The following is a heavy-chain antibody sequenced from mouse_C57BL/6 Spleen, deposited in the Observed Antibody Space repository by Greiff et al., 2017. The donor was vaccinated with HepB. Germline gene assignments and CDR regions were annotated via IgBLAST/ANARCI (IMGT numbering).Heavy chain of an antibody. CDR1: GYAFSSSW. V-gene: IGHV1-82*01. D-gene: IGHD2-1*01. J-gene: IGHJ4*01. CDR2: IYPGDGDT. CDR3: APIYYGNYVAMDY. Sequence: VQLQESGPELVKPGASVKISCKASGYAFSSSWMNWVKQRPGKGLEWIGRIYPGDGDTNYNGKFKGKAKLTADKYSSTAYMQLSSLTSEDSAVSCVAPIYYGNYVAMDYWGQGTSVTVSS.